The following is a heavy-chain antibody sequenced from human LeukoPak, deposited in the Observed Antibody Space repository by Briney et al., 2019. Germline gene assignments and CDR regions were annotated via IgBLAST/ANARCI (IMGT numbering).Heavy chain of an antibody. CDR3: ARAPVVPAGDDYYYYYMDV. J-gene: IGHJ6*03. Sequence: PSETLSLTCTVSGGSISSGGYYWSWIRQPPGKGLEWIGYIYHSGSTYYNPSLKSRVTISVDRSKNQFSLKLSSVTAADTAVYYCARAPVVPAGDDYYYYYMDVWGKGTTVTVSS. D-gene: IGHD2-2*01. CDR2: IYHSGST. CDR1: GGSISSGGYY. V-gene: IGHV4-30-2*01.